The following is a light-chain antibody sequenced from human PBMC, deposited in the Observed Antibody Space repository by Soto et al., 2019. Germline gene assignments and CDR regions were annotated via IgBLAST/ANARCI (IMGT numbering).Light chain of an antibody. V-gene: IGKV1-27*01. Sequence: DIPMTQSPSPLSASVGDRVTITCRASQDIGNYLAWYQQKPGKVPKLLIYAASTLQSGVPSRFSGSGSGTDFTLTINSLQPEDVATYYCQKYTSALFTFGPGTKVDIK. J-gene: IGKJ3*01. CDR1: QDIGNY. CDR2: AAS. CDR3: QKYTSALFT.